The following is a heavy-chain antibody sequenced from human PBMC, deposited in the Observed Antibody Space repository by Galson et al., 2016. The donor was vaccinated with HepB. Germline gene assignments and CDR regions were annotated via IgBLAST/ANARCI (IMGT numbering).Heavy chain of an antibody. CDR1: GGSFSGYS. CDR3: AREDWYFDL. Sequence: ETLSPTCSVYGGSFSGYSWSWIRQPPGKGLEWVGEVDHNGGTNFNPSLKSRVTMSLDTSKNQFSLKLSSVTAADTAVYFCAREDWYFDLWGRGTLVTVSS. J-gene: IGHJ2*01. V-gene: IGHV4-34*01. CDR2: VDHNGGT.